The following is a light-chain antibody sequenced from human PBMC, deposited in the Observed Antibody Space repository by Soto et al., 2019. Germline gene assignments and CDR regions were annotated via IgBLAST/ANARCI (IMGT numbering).Light chain of an antibody. V-gene: IGKV3-15*01. CDR3: QQYNNWPWK. CDR1: QSVSSN. J-gene: IGKJ1*01. Sequence: EIVMTQSPATLSVSPGERATLSCRASQSVSSNLAWYQQKPGQAPRLLIYGASTRATGIPARFSGSASGTEFTLTISSLQSEDFAVYYCQQYNNWPWKFGQGTKVEIK. CDR2: GAS.